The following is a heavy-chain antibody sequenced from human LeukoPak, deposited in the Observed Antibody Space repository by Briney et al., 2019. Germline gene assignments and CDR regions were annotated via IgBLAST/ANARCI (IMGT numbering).Heavy chain of an antibody. V-gene: IGHV3-7*03. CDR3: ARDLYYYDSSGYSY. CDR1: GITFSRYW. J-gene: IGHJ4*02. Sequence: GGSLRLSCVDSGITFSRYWMSWVRQAPGKGLEWVANIKQDGGEKYYVDSVKGRFTISRDNAKNSLYLQMNSLRAEDTAVYYCARDLYYYDSSGYSYWGQGTLVTVSS. D-gene: IGHD3-22*01. CDR2: IKQDGGEK.